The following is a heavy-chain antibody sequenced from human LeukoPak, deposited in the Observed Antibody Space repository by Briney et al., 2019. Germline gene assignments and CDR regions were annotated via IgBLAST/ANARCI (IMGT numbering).Heavy chain of an antibody. D-gene: IGHD3-22*01. CDR3: ARALDSSGYYWNAFDI. CDR1: GYSFTSYW. Sequence: GESLKISCKGSGYSFTSYWIGWVRQMPGKGLEWMGIIYPGDSDTRYSPSFQGQVTISADKSISTAYLQWSSLKASDTAMYYCARALDSSGYYWNAFDIWGQGTMVTVSS. V-gene: IGHV5-51*01. CDR2: IYPGDSDT. J-gene: IGHJ3*02.